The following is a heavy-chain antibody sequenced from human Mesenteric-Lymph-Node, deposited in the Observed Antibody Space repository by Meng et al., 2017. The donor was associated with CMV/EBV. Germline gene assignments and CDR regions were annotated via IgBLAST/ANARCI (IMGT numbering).Heavy chain of an antibody. CDR2: LIRNGSCT. Sequence: GGSLRLSCAASGFTFSRYWMHWVRQAPGRGLVWVSRLIRNGSCTTYVDSVKGRFTISRDNTKNTLCLQMNSLRAEDTAVCYCAILCVSTLWWCLLYRRDSFDYWGQGTLVTVSS. CDR1: GFTFSRYW. CDR3: AILCVSTLWWCLLYRRDSFDY. D-gene: IGHD2-21*01. J-gene: IGHJ4*02. V-gene: IGHV3-74*01.